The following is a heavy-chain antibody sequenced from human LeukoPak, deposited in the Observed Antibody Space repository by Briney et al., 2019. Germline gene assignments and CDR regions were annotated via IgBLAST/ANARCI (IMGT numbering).Heavy chain of an antibody. CDR3: ARDPNDWYSGWANWFDP. Sequence: SQTLSLTCAISGDSVSSNSAAWNWIRQSPSRGLEWLGRTYYRSKWYNDYAVSVKSRITINPDTSKNQFSLQLNSVTPEDTAVYYCARDPNDWYSGWANWFDPWGQGTLVTVSS. CDR2: TYYRSKWYN. V-gene: IGHV6-1*01. D-gene: IGHD6-19*01. J-gene: IGHJ5*02. CDR1: GDSVSSNSAA.